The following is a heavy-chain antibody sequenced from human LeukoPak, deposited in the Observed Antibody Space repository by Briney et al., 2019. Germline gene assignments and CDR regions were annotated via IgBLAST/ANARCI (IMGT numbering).Heavy chain of an antibody. V-gene: IGHV5-51*01. J-gene: IGHJ4*02. CDR3: ARGPYSTSWSPLDY. CDR1: GYSFSSYW. Sequence: GESLKISCKGSGYSFSSYWIGWVRPMPGKGLEWMWVIYPDDSDTRYSPSFRGQVTISADKSISTAYLQWTSLKASDTAMYYCARGPYSTSWSPLDYWGQGTLVTVSS. CDR2: IYPDDSDT. D-gene: IGHD6-13*01.